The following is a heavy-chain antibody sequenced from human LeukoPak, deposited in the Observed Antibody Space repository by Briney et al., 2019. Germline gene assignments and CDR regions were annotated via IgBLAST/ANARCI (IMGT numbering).Heavy chain of an antibody. V-gene: IGHV3-21*01. D-gene: IGHD3-3*01. CDR2: ISSSSSYI. CDR3: ARDKISNLPYYDFWSGYSPPFDY. J-gene: IGHJ4*02. CDR1: GFTFSSYS. Sequence: GGSLRLSCAASGFTFSSYSMNWVRQAPGKGLEWVSSISSSSSYIYYADSVKGRFTISRDNAKNSLYLQMNSLRAEDTAVYYCARDKISNLPYYDFWSGYSPPFDYWGQGTLVTVSS.